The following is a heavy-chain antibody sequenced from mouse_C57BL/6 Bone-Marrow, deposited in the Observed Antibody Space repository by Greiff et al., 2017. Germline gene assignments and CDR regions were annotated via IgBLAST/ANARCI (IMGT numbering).Heavy chain of an antibody. CDR1: GFNIKDYY. Sequence: EVQLQQSGAELVKPGASVKLSCTASGFNIKDYYMHWVKQRTEQGLEWIGRIDPEDGETKYAPKFQGKATITADTSSNTSYLQLSSLTSEDTAVYYCSRPFGLRGYYGSSYWYFDVWGTGTTVTVSS. D-gene: IGHD1-1*01. V-gene: IGHV14-2*01. CDR2: IDPEDGET. J-gene: IGHJ1*03. CDR3: SRPFGLRGYYGSSYWYFDV.